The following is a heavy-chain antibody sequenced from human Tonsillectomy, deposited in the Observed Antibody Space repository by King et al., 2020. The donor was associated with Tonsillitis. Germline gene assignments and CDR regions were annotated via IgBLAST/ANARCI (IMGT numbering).Heavy chain of an antibody. J-gene: IGHJ6*02. CDR1: GGSIRSGGYS. D-gene: IGHD3-16*01. Sequence: LQLQESGSGLVKPSQTLSLTCAVSGGSIRSGGYSWSWIRQPPGKGLEWIGYIYHNGNTYYNPSLKSRVTISVDRSKNQFSLNLSSVTAADTAVYYCAREGERDYGMDVWGQGTTVTVSS. CDR3: AREGERDYGMDV. CDR2: IYHNGNT. V-gene: IGHV4-30-2*01.